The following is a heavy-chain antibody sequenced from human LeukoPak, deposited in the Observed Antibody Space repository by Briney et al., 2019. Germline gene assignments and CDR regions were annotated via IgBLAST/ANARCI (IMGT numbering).Heavy chain of an antibody. Sequence: PGGSLRLSCAASGFTFSSYGMQWVRQAPGKGLEWVAFIRYDGSNKDYADSVKGRFTIARDNSKNTLYVQINSLRGEDTAVYYCAKGLYYKDRSGYPAWGQGTLVTVSS. D-gene: IGHD3-22*01. J-gene: IGHJ5*02. CDR3: AKGLYYKDRSGYPA. CDR2: IRYDGSNK. V-gene: IGHV3-30*02. CDR1: GFTFSSYG.